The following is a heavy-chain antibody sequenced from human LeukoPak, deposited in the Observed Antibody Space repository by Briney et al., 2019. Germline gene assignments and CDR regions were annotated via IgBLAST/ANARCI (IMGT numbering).Heavy chain of an antibody. Sequence: SETLSLTCAVYGGSFSGYYWSWIRQPPGKGLEWIGEINHSGSTNYNPSLKSRVTISVDTSKNQFSLKLSSVTAADTAVYYCARIPPSDYWGQGTLVTVSS. CDR2: INHSGST. CDR1: GGSFSGYY. J-gene: IGHJ4*02. V-gene: IGHV4-34*01. CDR3: ARIPPSDY. D-gene: IGHD2-2*02.